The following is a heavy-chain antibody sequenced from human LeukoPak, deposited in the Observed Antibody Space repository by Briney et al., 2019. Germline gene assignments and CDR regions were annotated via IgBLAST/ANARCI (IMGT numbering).Heavy chain of an antibody. V-gene: IGHV1-8*01. J-gene: IGHJ4*02. Sequence: GASVKVSCKASGYTFSGYDIHWVRQATGQGLEWMGWMNPNSGNTAYAQNLRGRVTMTRDTSITTAYMELNSLRSEDTAVYYCARVHSSGQDWGQGTLVTVSS. CDR2: MNPNSGNT. CDR1: GYTFSGYD. D-gene: IGHD3-22*01. CDR3: ARVHSSGQD.